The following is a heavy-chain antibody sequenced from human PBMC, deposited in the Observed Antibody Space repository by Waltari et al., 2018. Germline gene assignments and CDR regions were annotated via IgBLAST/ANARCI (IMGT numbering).Heavy chain of an antibody. J-gene: IGHJ5*02. V-gene: IGHV3-48*04. CDR1: GFTFSSYS. CDR2: ISSSSSTI. D-gene: IGHD2-2*02. CDR3: AKDRAFVPAAIWWFDP. Sequence: EVQLVESGGGLVQPGGSLRLSCAASGFTFSSYSMNWVRQAPGKGLEWVSYISSSSSTIYYADSVKGRFTISRDNAKNTLYLQMNSLRAEDTAVYYCAKDRAFVPAAIWWFDPWGQGTLVTVSS.